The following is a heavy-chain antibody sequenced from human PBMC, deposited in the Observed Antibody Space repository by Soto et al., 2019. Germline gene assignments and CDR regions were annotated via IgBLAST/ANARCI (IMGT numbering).Heavy chain of an antibody. J-gene: IGHJ6*03. V-gene: IGHV1-3*01. Sequence: GASVEVFCKASGYTLTSYALHWVRQAPGQRLEWMGWINAGNGNTKYSQEFQGRVTITRDTSASTAYMELSSLRSEDTAVYYCARDQPYYNSNYAYYYYYLDFWGKGTTVTVSS. CDR2: INAGNGNT. CDR1: GYTLTSYA. D-gene: IGHD4-4*01. CDR3: ARDQPYYNSNYAYYYYYLDF.